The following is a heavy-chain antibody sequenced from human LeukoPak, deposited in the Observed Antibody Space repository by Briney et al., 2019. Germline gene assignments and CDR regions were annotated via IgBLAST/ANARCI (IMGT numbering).Heavy chain of an antibody. D-gene: IGHD2-2*01. CDR2: FDPEDGET. Sequence: ASVKVSCKVSGYTLTELSMHWVRQAPGKGLEWMGGFDPEDGETIYAQKFQGRVTMTEDTSTDTAYMELSSLRSEDTAVYYCARSGTKDIVVVPAVNMGYYYYYYMDVWGKGTTVTVSS. CDR3: ARSGTKDIVVVPAVNMGYYYYYYMDV. V-gene: IGHV1-24*01. CDR1: GYTLTELS. J-gene: IGHJ6*03.